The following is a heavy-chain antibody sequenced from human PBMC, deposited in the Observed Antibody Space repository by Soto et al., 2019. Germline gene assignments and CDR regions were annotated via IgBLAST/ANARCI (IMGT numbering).Heavy chain of an antibody. CDR1: GYTFTSYG. CDR3: ARAPTDYDPVWGIFRFRGSDY. Sequence: GASVKVSCKASGYTFTSYGISWVRQATGQGLEWMGWMNPNSGNTGYAQKFQGRVTMTRNTSINTAYMELSSLRSEDTAVYYCARAPTDYDPVWGIFRFRGSDYGGRGPLVTVSS. CDR2: MNPNSGNT. V-gene: IGHV1-8*02. J-gene: IGHJ4*02. D-gene: IGHD3-16*02.